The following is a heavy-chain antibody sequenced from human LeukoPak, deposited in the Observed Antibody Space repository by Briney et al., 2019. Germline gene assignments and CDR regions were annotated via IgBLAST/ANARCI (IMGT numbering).Heavy chain of an antibody. D-gene: IGHD2-15*01. CDR1: GGSISSSGYY. CDR3: ARASEGWYHRG. J-gene: IGHJ4*02. CDR2: VDYTGIT. V-gene: IGHV4-39*01. Sequence: PSETLSLTCTVSGGSISSSGYYWGWIRQPPGKGLEWIGSVDYTGITSHSPSLKSRVTISVDTSKNQFSLKVSSVTAADTAVYYCARASEGWYHRGWGQGTLVTVSS.